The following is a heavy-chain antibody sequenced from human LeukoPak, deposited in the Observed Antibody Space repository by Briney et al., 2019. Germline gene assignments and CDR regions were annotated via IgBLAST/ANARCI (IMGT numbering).Heavy chain of an antibody. CDR1: GGSFSGYY. J-gene: IGHJ5*02. D-gene: IGHD3-10*01. Sequence: SETLSLTCAVYGGSFSGYYWSWIRQPPGEGLEWIGEINHSGSTNYNPSLKSRVTISVDTSKNQFSLKLSSVTAADTAVYYCARQPMVRGVISWFDPWGQGTLVTVSS. V-gene: IGHV4-34*01. CDR3: ARQPMVRGVISWFDP. CDR2: INHSGST.